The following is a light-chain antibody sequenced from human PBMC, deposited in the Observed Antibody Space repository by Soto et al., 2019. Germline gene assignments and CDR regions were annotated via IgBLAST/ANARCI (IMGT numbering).Light chain of an antibody. CDR2: GAS. CDR3: QQYVRSPLT. J-gene: IGKJ4*01. Sequence: EIVLTQSPGTLSLSPGERATLSCRASQSVTSNYLAWYQQKPGQAPRLLISGASSRATGIPDRFSGSGSGTDFTLTISRLEPEDFAVYYCQQYVRSPLTFGGGTKVEIK. V-gene: IGKV3-20*01. CDR1: QSVTSNY.